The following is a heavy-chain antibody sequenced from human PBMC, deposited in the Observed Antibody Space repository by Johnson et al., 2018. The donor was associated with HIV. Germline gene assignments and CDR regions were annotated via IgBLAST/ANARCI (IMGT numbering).Heavy chain of an antibody. CDR1: GFTFSTYA. CDR2: ISYDGSNK. D-gene: IGHD1-14*01. CDR3: ARGFHRGGAFDI. V-gene: IGHV3-30*04. Sequence: QVQLVESGGGVVQPGRSLRLSCAASGFTFSTYAMHWVRQAPGKGLEWVAAISYDGSNKYYADSVKGRFTISRDNSKNTLYLQMNSLRPEDTAVYYCARGFHRGGAFDIWGQGTMVTVSS. J-gene: IGHJ3*02.